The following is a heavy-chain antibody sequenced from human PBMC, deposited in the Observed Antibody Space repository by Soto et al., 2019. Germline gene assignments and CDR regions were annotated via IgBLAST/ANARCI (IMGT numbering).Heavy chain of an antibody. CDR1: GFPFSSYA. CDR3: ARGYLGSFDY. CDR2: IGSAGDT. D-gene: IGHD7-27*01. Sequence: EVQLVESGGGLVQPGGSLRLSCAASGFPFSSYAVHWVGQPTGKGLEWVSVIGSAGDTYYPGSVKGRFTISRENAKNSLYLQMNSLRAEDTAVYYCARGYLGSFDYWGQGTLVTVSS. V-gene: IGHV3-13*01. J-gene: IGHJ4*02.